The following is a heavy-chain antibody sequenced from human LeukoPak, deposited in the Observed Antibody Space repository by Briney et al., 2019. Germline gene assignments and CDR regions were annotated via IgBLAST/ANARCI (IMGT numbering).Heavy chain of an antibody. CDR3: ARGGTYYYDSSGLDY. Sequence: ASVKVSYKASGYTFTGYYMHWVRQAPGQGLEWMGWINPNSGGTNYAQKFQGRVTMTRDTSISTAYMELSRLRSDDTAVYYCARGGTYYYDSSGLDYWGQGTLVTVSS. J-gene: IGHJ4*02. D-gene: IGHD3-22*01. CDR1: GYTFTGYY. V-gene: IGHV1-2*02. CDR2: INPNSGGT.